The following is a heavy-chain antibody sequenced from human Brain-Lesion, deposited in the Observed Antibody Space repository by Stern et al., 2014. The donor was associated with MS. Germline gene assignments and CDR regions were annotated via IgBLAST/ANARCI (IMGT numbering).Heavy chain of an antibody. J-gene: IGHJ6*02. CDR3: ARGRVVPGFQYYATDV. CDR1: GGSISSGGYY. V-gene: IGHV4-61*02. D-gene: IGHD2-2*01. CDR2: IFNSGGP. Sequence: QVQLVQSGPGLVKPSQTLSLSCTVSGGSISSGGYYWSWIRQHAGKGLEWIGRIFNSGGPSSNPPPKIRVPIPMDPSKTQFSLRLNSMTAADTAVYYCARGRVVPGFQYYATDVWGQGTTVIVSS.